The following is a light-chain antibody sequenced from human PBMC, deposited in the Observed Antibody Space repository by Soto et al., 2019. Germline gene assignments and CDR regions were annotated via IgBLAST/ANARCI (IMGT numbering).Light chain of an antibody. CDR1: QGIRND. J-gene: IGKJ4*01. CDR3: QQHKSYPVT. Sequence: DIQMTQSPSSLSASVGDRVTITCRASQGIRNDLGWYQQKPGKAPSLLIYDASNLKSGVPSRFSGSGSGTEFTLTISSLQPDDSGSYYCQQHKSYPVTFGGGTKVDIK. CDR2: DAS. V-gene: IGKV1-17*01.